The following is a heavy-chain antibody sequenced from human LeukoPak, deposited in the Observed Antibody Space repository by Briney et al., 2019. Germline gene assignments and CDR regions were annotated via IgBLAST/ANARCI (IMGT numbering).Heavy chain of an antibody. J-gene: IGHJ4*02. V-gene: IGHV3-7*03. Sequence: GGSLRLSCAASGFTFSSYWMSWVRQAPGKGLEWVANIKQDGSEKYYADSVKGRFTISRDNSKNSLYLQMNSLRTEDTALYYCAKGKNTGSYLSHVDYWGQGTLVTVSS. D-gene: IGHD3-10*01. CDR1: GFTFSSYW. CDR2: IKQDGSEK. CDR3: AKGKNTGSYLSHVDY.